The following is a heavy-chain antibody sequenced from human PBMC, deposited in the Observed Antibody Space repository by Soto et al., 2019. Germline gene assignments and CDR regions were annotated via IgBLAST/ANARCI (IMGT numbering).Heavy chain of an antibody. Sequence: SETLSLTCTVSCGSISSYYWSWIRQPPGKGLEWIGYIYYSGSTNYNPSLKSRVTISVDTSKNQFSLKLSSVTAADTAVYYCALGGYCSGGSCYPGRWFDPWGQGTLVTVSS. CDR1: CGSISSYY. CDR2: IYYSGST. V-gene: IGHV4-59*01. D-gene: IGHD2-15*01. J-gene: IGHJ5*02. CDR3: ALGGYCSGGSCYPGRWFDP.